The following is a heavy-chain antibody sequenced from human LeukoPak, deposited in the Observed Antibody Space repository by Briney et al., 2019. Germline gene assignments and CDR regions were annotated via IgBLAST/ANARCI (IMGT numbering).Heavy chain of an antibody. CDR2: IYTSGST. CDR3: ARGIYSGPNWFDP. CDR1: GGSISRGSYY. D-gene: IGHD3-10*02. Sequence: PSETLSLTCTVSGGSISRGSYYGSWIRKPAGKGLEWIGRIYTSGSTNYNPSLKSRVTIPVVTSKNQFSLKLSSVTAADTAVYYCARGIYSGPNWFDPWGQGTLVTVSS. J-gene: IGHJ5*02. V-gene: IGHV4-61*02.